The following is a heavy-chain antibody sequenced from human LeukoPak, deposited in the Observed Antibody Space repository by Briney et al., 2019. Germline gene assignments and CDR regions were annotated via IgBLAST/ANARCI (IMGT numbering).Heavy chain of an antibody. CDR2: ISSSSSTI. D-gene: IGHD1-20*01. V-gene: IGHV3-48*01. Sequence: GGSLRLSCAATGFSVSNNYMSWVRQAPGKGLEWVSYISSSSSTIYYADSVKGRFTISRDNAKNSLYLQMNSLRAEDTAVYYCARRSGYNWNYFDYWGQGTLVTVSS. CDR3: ARRSGYNWNYFDY. J-gene: IGHJ4*02. CDR1: GFSVSNNY.